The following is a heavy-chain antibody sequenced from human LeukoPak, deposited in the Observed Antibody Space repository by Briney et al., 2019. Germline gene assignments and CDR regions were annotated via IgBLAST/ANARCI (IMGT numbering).Heavy chain of an antibody. D-gene: IGHD1-1*01. CDR3: ARDGNVYYYYYYGMDV. CDR1: GGPISSYY. J-gene: IGHJ6*02. CDR2: IYTSGST. V-gene: IGHV4-4*07. Sequence: SETLSLTCTVSGGPISSYYWSWIRQPAGKGLEWIGRIYTSGSTNYNPSLKSRVTMSVDTSKNQFSLKLSSVTAADTAVYYCARDGNVYYYYYYGMDVWGQGTTVTVSS.